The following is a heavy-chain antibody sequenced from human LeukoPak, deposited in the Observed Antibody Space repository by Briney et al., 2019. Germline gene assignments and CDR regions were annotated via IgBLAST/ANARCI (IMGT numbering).Heavy chain of an antibody. V-gene: IGHV1-69*05. CDR3: ARATGRGGSYYPYYFDY. J-gene: IGHJ4*02. CDR1: GGTFSSYA. Sequence: SVKVSCKASGGTFSSYAISWVRQAPGQGLEWMGRIIPIFGTANHAQKFQGRVTITTDESTSTAYMELSSLRSEDTAVYYCARATGRGGSYYPYYFDYWGQGTLVTVSS. CDR2: IIPIFGTA. D-gene: IGHD1-26*01.